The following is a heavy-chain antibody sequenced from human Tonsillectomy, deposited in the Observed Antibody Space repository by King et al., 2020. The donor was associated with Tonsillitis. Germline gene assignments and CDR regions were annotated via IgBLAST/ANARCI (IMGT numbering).Heavy chain of an antibody. Sequence: VQLVESGAEVKKPGASVKVSCKASGYTFTSYDINWVRQATGQGLEWMGWMNPNSDNTGYAQKFQGRVTMTRNTSISTAYMELSSLRSEDTAVYYWAIGIQLWLPSFGGDYFYAMDVSGQGTTVTVSS. V-gene: IGHV1-8*01. CDR1: GYTFTSYD. D-gene: IGHD5-18*01. CDR2: MNPNSDNT. CDR3: AIGIQLWLPSFGGDYFYAMDV. J-gene: IGHJ6*02.